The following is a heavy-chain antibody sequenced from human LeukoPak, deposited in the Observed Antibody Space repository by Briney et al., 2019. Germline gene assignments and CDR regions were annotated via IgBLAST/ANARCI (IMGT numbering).Heavy chain of an antibody. CDR3: ARSPRSEYFYGSGSLLYGMDV. D-gene: IGHD3-10*01. J-gene: IGHJ6*02. V-gene: IGHV4-34*01. CDR2: INHSGSS. Sequence: PSETLSLTCAVYGGSFSGCYWSWIRQPPGKGLEWIGEINHSGSSNYNPSLKSRVTISVDTSKNQVSLKLSSLTAADTAVYYGARSPRSEYFYGSGSLLYGMDVWGQGTTVTVTS. CDR1: GGSFSGCY.